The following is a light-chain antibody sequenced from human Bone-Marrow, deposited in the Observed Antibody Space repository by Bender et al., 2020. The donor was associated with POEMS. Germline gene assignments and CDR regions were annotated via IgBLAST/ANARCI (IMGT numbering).Light chain of an antibody. J-gene: IGLJ1*01. Sequence: QSALTQPASVSGSPGQSITISCTGTSSDVGSYNLVSWYQQHPGKAPRLMIYEVNKRPSGVPYRFSGSKSGNTASLTISGLQAEDEADYYCSSYTSTSTTVFGTGTKVTVL. CDR2: EVN. CDR1: SSDVGSYNL. CDR3: SSYTSTSTTV. V-gene: IGLV2-14*02.